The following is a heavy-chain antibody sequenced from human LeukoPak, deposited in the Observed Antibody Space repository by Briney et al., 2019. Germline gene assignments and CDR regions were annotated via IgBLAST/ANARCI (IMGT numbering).Heavy chain of an antibody. D-gene: IGHD6-19*01. CDR1: GYTFSDYY. CDR3: ARDQKQWLEIDY. J-gene: IGHJ4*02. Sequence: ASVRVSCKGSGYTFSDYYMHWVRQAPGQGLEWMGWINPNSGGTNLAQKFQGRVTMTRDTSISTAYMELSRLTSDDTAVYYCARDQKQWLEIDYWGQGTLVTVSS. CDR2: INPNSGGT. V-gene: IGHV1-2*02.